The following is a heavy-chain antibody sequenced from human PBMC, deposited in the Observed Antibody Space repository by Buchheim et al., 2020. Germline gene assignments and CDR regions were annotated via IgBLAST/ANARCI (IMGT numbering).Heavy chain of an antibody. D-gene: IGHD7-27*01. CDR2: ISYDGSNK. CDR3: ARVLGQLGKDYYYYGMDV. CDR1: GFTFSSYA. Sequence: QVQLVESGGGVVQPGRSLRLSCAASGFTFSSYAMHWVRQAPGKGLEWVAVISYDGSNKYYADSVKGRFTISRDNSKNTLYLQMNSLRAEDTAVYYCARVLGQLGKDYYYYGMDVWGQGTT. J-gene: IGHJ6*02. V-gene: IGHV3-30-3*01.